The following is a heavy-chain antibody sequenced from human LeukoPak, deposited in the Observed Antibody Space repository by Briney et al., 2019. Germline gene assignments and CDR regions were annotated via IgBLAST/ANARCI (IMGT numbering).Heavy chain of an antibody. CDR3: ARDGSGFYLYYYMDV. J-gene: IGHJ6*03. V-gene: IGHV3-21*01. Sequence: GGSLTLSCAASGFTFTDYSMTWVRQPPGKGLEWVSSISTVSTYKFYSDSVKGRFTISRDNAKNILYLQMSSLSAEDTAVYYCARDGSGFYLYYYMDVWGRGTPVTVSS. CDR1: GFTFTDYS. CDR2: ISTVSTYK. D-gene: IGHD6-25*01.